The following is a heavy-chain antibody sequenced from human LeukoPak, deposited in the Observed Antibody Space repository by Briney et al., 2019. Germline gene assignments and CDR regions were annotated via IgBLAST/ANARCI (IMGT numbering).Heavy chain of an antibody. CDR1: GGSITNYD. D-gene: IGHD4-17*01. CDR3: ARQFESLRSVAYDL. V-gene: IGHV4-59*01. CDR2: IHYTGNT. J-gene: IGHJ3*01. Sequence: PSETLSLTCSVSGGSITNYDWTWIRQSPEKGLEWLGYIHYTGNTNYNPSLKSRIAISVDASRNHFSLRLRSVTAADTAMYYCARQFESLRSVAYDLWGQGAMVIVSS.